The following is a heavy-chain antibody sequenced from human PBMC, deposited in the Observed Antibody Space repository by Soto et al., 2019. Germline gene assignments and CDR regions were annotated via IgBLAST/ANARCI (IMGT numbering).Heavy chain of an antibody. CDR1: GGTFRTAA. V-gene: IGHV1-69*12. J-gene: IGHJ6*02. CDR3: ARDNDRPQLGGNYYYILDV. CDR2: IMPVFRTP. D-gene: IGHD2-8*01. Sequence: QVQLEQSGAEVKKPGSSLKVSCKASGGTFRTAAISWVRQAPGQGLEWMGGIMPVFRTPDYAQKFQGRVTITADESTSTAYMELSGLRSDDTAVYFCARDNDRPQLGGNYYYILDVWGQGTTITVSS.